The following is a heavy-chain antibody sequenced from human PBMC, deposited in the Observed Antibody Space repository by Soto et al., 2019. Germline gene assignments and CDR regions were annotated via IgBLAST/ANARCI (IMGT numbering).Heavy chain of an antibody. V-gene: IGHV3-15*07. CDR1: GFTFSNAW. CDR2: IKSKTDGGTT. CDR3: TTHHPSYETTVTTNTPIGVDV. D-gene: IGHD4-17*01. J-gene: IGHJ6*02. Sequence: GGSLRLSCAASGFTFSNAWMNWVRQAPGKGLEWVGRIKSKTDGGTTDYAAPVKGRFTISREDSKNTLYLQMNSLKTEDTAVYYCTTHHPSYETTVTTNTPIGVDVWGQGTTVTVSS.